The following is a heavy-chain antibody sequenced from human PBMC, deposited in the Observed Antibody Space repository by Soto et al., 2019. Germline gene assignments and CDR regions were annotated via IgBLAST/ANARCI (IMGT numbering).Heavy chain of an antibody. D-gene: IGHD3-9*01. CDR3: ARDRLRYFDWLLDYYYYGMDV. Sequence: GGSLRLSCAASGFTFSSYGMHWVRQAPGKGLEWVAVIWYDGSNKYYADSVKGRFTISRDNSKNTLYLQMNSLRAEDTAVYYCARDRLRYFDWLLDYYYYGMDVWGQGTTVTV. CDR2: IWYDGSNK. V-gene: IGHV3-33*01. CDR1: GFTFSSYG. J-gene: IGHJ6*02.